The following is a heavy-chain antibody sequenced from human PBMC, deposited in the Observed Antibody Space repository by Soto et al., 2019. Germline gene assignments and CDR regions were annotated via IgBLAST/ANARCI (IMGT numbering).Heavy chain of an antibody. CDR3: ARNPRSDMFGVLNIVENWFDP. Sequence: PGGSLRLSCAASGFNFANFGMSWVRQAPGKGLQWVASITHNNGATYYADSVKGRFSVSRDNSRNVMYLQMKGLGVDDTAVYFCARNPRSDMFGVLNIVENWFDPWGQGSLVTGSS. J-gene: IGHJ5*02. CDR1: GFNFANFG. V-gene: IGHV3-23*01. CDR2: ITHNNGAT. D-gene: IGHD3-16*01.